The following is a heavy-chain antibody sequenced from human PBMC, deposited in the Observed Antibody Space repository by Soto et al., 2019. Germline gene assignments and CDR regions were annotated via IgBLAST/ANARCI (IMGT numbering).Heavy chain of an antibody. J-gene: IGHJ4*02. Sequence: EVQLVESGGGLVKPGGSLRLSCAASGFTFSSYSMNWVRQAPGKGLEWVSSISSSSSYIYYADSVKGRCTISRDNAKNSQYLQMKSLRAEDTAVYYCARDTEPRAPIEKGERDYWGQGTLVTVSS. V-gene: IGHV3-21*01. CDR3: ARDTEPRAPIEKGERDY. CDR2: ISSSSSYI. D-gene: IGHD3-16*01. CDR1: GFTFSSYS.